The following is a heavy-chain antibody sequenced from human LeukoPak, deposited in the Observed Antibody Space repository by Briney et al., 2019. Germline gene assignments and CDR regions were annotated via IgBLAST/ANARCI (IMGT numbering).Heavy chain of an antibody. Sequence: PGGSLRHSCAASGFTFSRYEMNWVRQAPGKGLERVSYISSSGGTIYYADSVKGRFTISRDNAKNSLYLQMNSLRAEDTAVYYCARAVLYYYYGMDVWGQGTTVTVSS. CDR2: ISSSGGTI. CDR3: ARAVLYYYYGMDV. CDR1: GFTFSRYE. V-gene: IGHV3-48*03. J-gene: IGHJ6*02.